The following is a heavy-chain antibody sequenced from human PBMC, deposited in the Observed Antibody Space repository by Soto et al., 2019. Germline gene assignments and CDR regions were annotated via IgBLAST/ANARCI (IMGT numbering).Heavy chain of an antibody. CDR3: ARWGTTGGFDV. D-gene: IGHD3-16*01. CDR2: TSYDGSNK. Sequence: QVQLVESGGGVVQPGTSLRLSCVGSGFTFRSYVIHWVRQAPGKGLEWVALTSYDGSNKDYGDSVKGRFTISRDNSRNTVDLQMDSLRRDDTALYYCARWGTTGGFDVWGQGTLVSVSS. J-gene: IGHJ1*01. CDR1: GFTFRSYV. V-gene: IGHV3-33*05.